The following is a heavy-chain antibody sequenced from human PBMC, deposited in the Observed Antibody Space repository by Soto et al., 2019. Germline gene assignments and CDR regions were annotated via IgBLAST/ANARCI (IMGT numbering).Heavy chain of an antibody. CDR3: ARGCSSTSCYWKPPFDY. D-gene: IGHD2-2*01. J-gene: IGHJ4*02. Sequence: QVQLTESVGGVVQPGGSLRLSSVISGFTFSSYAMHWVRQAPGKGLEWVAVISYDGSNKYYADSVKGRFTISRDNSKNTLYLQMNSLRAEDTAVYYCARGCSSTSCYWKPPFDYWGQGTLVTVSS. CDR2: ISYDGSNK. V-gene: IGHV3-30-3*01. CDR1: GFTFSSYA.